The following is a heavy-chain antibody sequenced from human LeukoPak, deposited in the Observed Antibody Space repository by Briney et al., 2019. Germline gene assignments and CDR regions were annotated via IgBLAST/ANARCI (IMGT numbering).Heavy chain of an antibody. CDR1: GGTFSSYA. J-gene: IGHJ1*01. D-gene: IGHD4-17*01. CDR2: IIPIFGTA. Sequence: SSVNVSCKASGGTFSSYAISWVRQAPGQGLEWMGGIIPIFGTANYAQKFQGRVTITADESTSTAYMELSSLRSEDTAVYYCAGSTVTRLAEYFQHWGQGTLVTVSS. CDR3: AGSTVTRLAEYFQH. V-gene: IGHV1-69*13.